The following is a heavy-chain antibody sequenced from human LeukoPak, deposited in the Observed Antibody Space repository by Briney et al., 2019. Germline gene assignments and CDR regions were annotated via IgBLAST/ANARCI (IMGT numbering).Heavy chain of an antibody. Sequence: SETLSLTCTVSGYSISSGYYWGWIRQPPGKGLEWIGSIYHSGSTYYNPSLKSRVTTSVDTSKNQFSLKLSSVTAADTAVYYCARVSGWNPLQAAHLDYWGQGTLVTVSS. V-gene: IGHV4-38-2*02. J-gene: IGHJ4*02. CDR3: ARVSGWNPLQAAHLDY. D-gene: IGHD6-19*01. CDR2: IYHSGST. CDR1: GYSISSGYY.